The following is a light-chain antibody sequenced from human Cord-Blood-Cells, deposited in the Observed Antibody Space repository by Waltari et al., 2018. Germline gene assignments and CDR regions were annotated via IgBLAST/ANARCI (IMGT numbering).Light chain of an antibody. V-gene: IGKV1-39*01. Sequence: DIQMTQSPSSLSASVGDRVTITCRASQSISSYLNWYQQKPGKAPKLLIYAASSLQSGVPSRFSGIGSGTDFTLTSSSLQPEDFATYYCQQSYSTPRTFGQGTKVEIK. CDR3: QQSYSTPRT. CDR2: AAS. CDR1: QSISSY. J-gene: IGKJ1*01.